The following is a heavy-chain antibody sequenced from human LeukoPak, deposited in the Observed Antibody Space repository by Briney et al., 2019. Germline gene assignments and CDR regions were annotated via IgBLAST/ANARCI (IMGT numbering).Heavy chain of an antibody. CDR2: IYTSRST. CDR1: GGPISSGGLS. CDR3: ARSRYSSSWNRDYYYYVDV. Sequence: PSETLSLTCAVSGGPISSGGLSWSWIRQPAGKGLEWLGRIYTSRSTNYNPSLKSRVTISVDTSKNQFSLKLSSVTDADTAVYYCARSRYSSSWNRDYYYYVDVWGKGTTVTVSS. D-gene: IGHD6-13*01. J-gene: IGHJ6*03. V-gene: IGHV4-61*02.